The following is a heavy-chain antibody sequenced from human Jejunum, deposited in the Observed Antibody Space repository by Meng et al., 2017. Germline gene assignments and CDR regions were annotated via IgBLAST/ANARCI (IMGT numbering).Heavy chain of an antibody. CDR1: GDSISSTSW. CDR3: ARGVGDIRFGFDY. J-gene: IGHJ4*02. Sequence: VHRQESGPGLVKPSGTLSLTCGFFGDSISSTSWWDWLRQPPGKGLEWIGEIYHSGRSNFIPSLKSRVSMSLDESKNQFSLTLNSVTAADTAVYYCARGVGDIRFGFDYWGQGILVTVSS. CDR2: IYHSGRS. D-gene: IGHD3-16*01. V-gene: IGHV4-4*02.